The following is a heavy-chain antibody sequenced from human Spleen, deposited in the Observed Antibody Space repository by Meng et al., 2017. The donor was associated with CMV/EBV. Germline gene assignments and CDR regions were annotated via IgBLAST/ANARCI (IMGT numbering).Heavy chain of an antibody. CDR3: ARAWSSGWYNWFDP. D-gene: IGHD6-19*01. J-gene: IGHJ5*02. CDR1: GGSISSSSYY. V-gene: IGHV4-39*07. CDR2: IYYNGDT. Sequence: GSLRLSCTVSGGSISSSSYYWGWIRQPPGKGLEWIGTIYYNGDTYYNPSLKSRVNISVDTSRNQFSLNVSSVTAADTAVYYCARAWSSGWYNWFDPWGQGTLVTVSS.